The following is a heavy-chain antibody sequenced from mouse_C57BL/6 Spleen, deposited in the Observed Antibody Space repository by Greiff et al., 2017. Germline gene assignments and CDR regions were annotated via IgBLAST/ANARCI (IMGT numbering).Heavy chain of an antibody. V-gene: IGHV1-39*01. J-gene: IGHJ4*01. CDR2: INPNYGTT. Sequence: VQLQQSGPELVKPGASVKISCKASGYSFTDYNMNWVKQSNGKSLEWIGVINPNYGTTSYNQKFKGKATLSVDKSSSTDYMQLNSLTSEDSAVYYCARPQSYVFAMDYWGQGTSVTVSS. D-gene: IGHD1-1*01. CDR3: ARPQSYVFAMDY. CDR1: GYSFTDYN.